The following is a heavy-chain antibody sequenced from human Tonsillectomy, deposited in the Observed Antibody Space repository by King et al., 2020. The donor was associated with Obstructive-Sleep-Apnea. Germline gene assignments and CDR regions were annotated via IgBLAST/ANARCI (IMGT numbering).Heavy chain of an antibody. CDR3: ATWFPSEY. J-gene: IGHJ4*02. Sequence: DVQLVESGGGLVQPGRSLRLSCAASGFTFDDYAMHWVRQVPGKGLEWVSGISWNSGGIGYADSVKGRFTISRDNAKNSLYLQMNSLRPEDTALYYCATWFPSEYWGQGALVTVSS. D-gene: IGHD3-10*01. CDR1: GFTFDDYA. CDR2: ISWNSGGI. V-gene: IGHV3-9*01.